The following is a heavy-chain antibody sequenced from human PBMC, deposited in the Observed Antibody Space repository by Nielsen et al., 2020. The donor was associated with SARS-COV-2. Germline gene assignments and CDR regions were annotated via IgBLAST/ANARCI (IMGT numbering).Heavy chain of an antibody. Sequence: GGSLRLSCAASGFTFSSYAMHWVRQAPGKGLEWVAVISYDGSNKYYADSVKGRFTISRDNSKNTLYLQMNSLRAEDTAVYYCARDVAVAGTFFYFDYWGQGTLVTVSS. V-gene: IGHV3-30-3*01. CDR1: GFTFSSYA. D-gene: IGHD6-19*01. CDR3: ARDVAVAGTFFYFDY. J-gene: IGHJ4*02. CDR2: ISYDGSNK.